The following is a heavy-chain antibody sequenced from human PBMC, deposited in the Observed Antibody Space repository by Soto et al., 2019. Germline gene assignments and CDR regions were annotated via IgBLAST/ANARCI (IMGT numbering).Heavy chain of an antibody. CDR3: ARSRPVVVVAATQASDP. J-gene: IGHJ5*02. CDR1: GYTFTSYG. CDR2: ISAYNGNT. Sequence: SVKVSCKASGYTFTSYGISWVRQAPGQGLEWMGWISAYNGNTNYVQKLQGRVTMTTDTSTSTAYMELRSLRSDDTAVYYCARSRPVVVVAATQASDPWGQGTLVTVSS. V-gene: IGHV1-18*01. D-gene: IGHD2-15*01.